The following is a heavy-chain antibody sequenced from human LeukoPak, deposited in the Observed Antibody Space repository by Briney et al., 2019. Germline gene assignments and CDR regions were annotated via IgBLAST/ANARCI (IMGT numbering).Heavy chain of an antibody. D-gene: IGHD5-24*01. CDR1: GYSISSGYY. V-gene: IGHV4-38-2*02. CDR2: IYHSGST. CDR3: ARGVDRDGYNLIDY. J-gene: IGHJ4*02. Sequence: PSETLSLTCTVSGYSISSGYYWGWIRQPPGKGLEWIGSIYHSGSTYYNPSLKSRVTISVDTSKNQFSLKLSSVTAADTAVYYCARGVDRDGYNLIDYWGQGTLVTVSS.